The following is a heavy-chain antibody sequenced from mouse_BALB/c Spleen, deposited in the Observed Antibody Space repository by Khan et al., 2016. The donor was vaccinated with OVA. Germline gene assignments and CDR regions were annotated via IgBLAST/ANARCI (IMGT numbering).Heavy chain of an antibody. J-gene: IGHJ3*01. Sequence: QVQLQQSGAELVKPGASMKLSCKASGYTFTSYNIYWVKQRPGQGLEWIGGINPSNGYTNFNEKFKSKATLTVDKSSSTAYMQLSGLTSEDSAVSSDTTGGAWATMISWCAYWGQGTLVTVSA. CDR2: INPSNGYT. CDR3: TTGGAWATMISWCAY. D-gene: IGHD2-4*01. CDR1: GYTFTSYN. V-gene: IGHV1S81*02.